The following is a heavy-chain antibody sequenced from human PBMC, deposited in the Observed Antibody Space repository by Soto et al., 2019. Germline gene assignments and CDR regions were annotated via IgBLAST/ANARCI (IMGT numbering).Heavy chain of an antibody. D-gene: IGHD5-12*01. Sequence: GESLKISCKGSGYSFTSYWIGWVRQMPGKGLEWMGIIYPGDSDTRYSPSFQGQVTISADKSISTAYLQWSSLKASDTAMYYCARHIDEVTSGYAGGDYYYYYMDVWGKGTTVTVSS. CDR1: GYSFTSYW. J-gene: IGHJ6*03. CDR2: IYPGDSDT. CDR3: ARHIDEVTSGYAGGDYYYYYMDV. V-gene: IGHV5-51*01.